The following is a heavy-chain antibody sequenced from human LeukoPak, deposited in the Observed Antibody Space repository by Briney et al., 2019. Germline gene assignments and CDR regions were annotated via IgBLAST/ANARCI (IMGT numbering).Heavy chain of an antibody. CDR2: IYTSGST. CDR3: ARDGGSGSKHFDY. CDR1: GGSISSYY. J-gene: IGHJ4*02. Sequence: SETLSLTCTVPGGSISSYYWSWIRQPPGKGLEWIGYIYTSGSTNYNPSLKSRVTISVDTSKNQFSLRLSSVTAADTAVYYCARDGGSGSKHFDYWGQGTLVTVSS. D-gene: IGHD3-16*01. V-gene: IGHV4-4*09.